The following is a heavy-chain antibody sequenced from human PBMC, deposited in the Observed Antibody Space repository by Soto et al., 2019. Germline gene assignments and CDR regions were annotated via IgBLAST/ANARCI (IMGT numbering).Heavy chain of an antibody. Sequence: ASVKVSCKASGYTFTSYDINWVRQATGQGLEWMGWMNPNSGNTGYTQKFQGRVTMTRNTSISTAYMELSSLRSEDTAVYYCARGDQNIVLMVYASNWFDPWGQGTLVTVSS. CDR2: MNPNSGNT. CDR3: ARGDQNIVLMVYASNWFDP. CDR1: GYTFTSYD. V-gene: IGHV1-8*01. D-gene: IGHD2-8*01. J-gene: IGHJ5*02.